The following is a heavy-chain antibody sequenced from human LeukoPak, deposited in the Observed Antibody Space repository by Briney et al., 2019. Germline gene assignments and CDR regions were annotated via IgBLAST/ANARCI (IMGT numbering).Heavy chain of an antibody. J-gene: IGHJ4*02. V-gene: IGHV1-69*01. D-gene: IGHD5-18*01. CDR2: IIPIFGTA. CDR1: GGTFSSYA. Sequence: GSSVKVSCKASGGTFSSYAISWVRQAPGQGLEWMGGIIPIFGTANYAQKFQGSVTITADESTSTAYMELSSLRSEDTAVYYCARNEPAMVSGYFDYWGQGPLVTVSS. CDR3: ARNEPAMVSGYFDY.